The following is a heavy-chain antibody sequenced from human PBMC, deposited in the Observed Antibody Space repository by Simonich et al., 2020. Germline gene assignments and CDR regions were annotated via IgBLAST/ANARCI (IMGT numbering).Heavy chain of an antibody. V-gene: IGHV2-26*02. J-gene: IGHJ4*02. Sequence: QVTLKESGPVLVKPTETLTLTCTVSGFSLSISRMGVSGIRQPPEKALEWLAHIFSNDEKSYSTSLKSRVTISKDTSKSQVVLTMTNMDPVDKATYYCARDYDILTGYYTFDYWGQGTLVTVSS. D-gene: IGHD3-9*01. CDR1: GFSLSISRMG. CDR2: IFSNDEK. CDR3: ARDYDILTGYYTFDY.